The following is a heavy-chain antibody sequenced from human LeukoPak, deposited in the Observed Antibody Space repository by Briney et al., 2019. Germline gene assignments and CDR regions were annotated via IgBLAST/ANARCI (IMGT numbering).Heavy chain of an antibody. V-gene: IGHV4-59*08. CDR1: GVTISIYY. Sequence: GTLSLTCRVSGVTISIYYWSWLRQPPGKGLEWVGYIYFSGSINYNPSRMSRVTISADTSKNQLSLKLSSVTAADTAVYYCARSSGYTYGSDYWGQGTLVTASS. J-gene: IGHJ4*02. CDR3: ARSSGYTYGSDY. CDR2: IYFSGSI. D-gene: IGHD5-18*01.